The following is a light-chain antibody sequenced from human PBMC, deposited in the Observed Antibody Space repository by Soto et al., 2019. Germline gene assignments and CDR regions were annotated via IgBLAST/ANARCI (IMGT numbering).Light chain of an antibody. CDR2: GAS. Sequence: EIVMTQSPATLSVSPGERATLSCRASQSVGANLAWYQQKPGQAPRLLIYGASTRAAGISPRFSGGGSGTEFTLTISSLQSEAFGVYYCQQYTYWPRTFGQGTKVGIK. CDR3: QQYTYWPRT. J-gene: IGKJ1*01. V-gene: IGKV3-15*01. CDR1: QSVGAN.